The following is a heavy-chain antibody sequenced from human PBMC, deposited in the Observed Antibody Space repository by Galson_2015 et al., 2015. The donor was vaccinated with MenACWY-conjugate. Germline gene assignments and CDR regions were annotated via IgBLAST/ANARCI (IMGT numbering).Heavy chain of an antibody. CDR2: ISTYNGNA. V-gene: IGHV1-18*01. D-gene: IGHD6-13*01. J-gene: IGHJ4*02. CDR3: ARDPIGRHDSSSWFWID. CDR1: GYIFTNFG. Sequence: SVKVSCKAAGYIFTNFGITWVRKAPGQGLEWMGWISTYNGNANYAPKVRDRVMMTTDTSTNTVHMELKRLTSNDTAVYFCARDPIGRHDSSSWFWIDCGQGTPVTVSS.